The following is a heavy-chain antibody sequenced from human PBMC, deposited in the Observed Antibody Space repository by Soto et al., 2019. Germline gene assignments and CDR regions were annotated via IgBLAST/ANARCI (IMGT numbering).Heavy chain of an antibody. CDR1: GGTFSCYA. Sequence: QVQLVQSGAEVKKPGSSVKVSCKASGGTFSCYAISWVRQAPGQGLEWMGGIIPIFGTANYAQKFQGRVTITADKSTSTAYMELSSLRSEDTAVYYCARADCSSTSCYRWGSYYDGMDVWGQGTTVTVSS. J-gene: IGHJ6*02. CDR3: ARADCSSTSCYRWGSYYDGMDV. D-gene: IGHD2-2*02. CDR2: IIPIFGTA. V-gene: IGHV1-69*06.